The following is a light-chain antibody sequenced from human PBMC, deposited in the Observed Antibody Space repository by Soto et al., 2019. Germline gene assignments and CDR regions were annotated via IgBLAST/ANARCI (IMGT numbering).Light chain of an antibody. V-gene: IGKV1-5*01. CDR1: QSISSW. Sequence: DIQMTQSPSTLSASVGDGVTITCRASQSISSWLAWYQQKPGKAPKLLIYDASSLESGVPSRFSGSGSGTEFTLTISSLKPDDFATYYCKQYNSYRTFGQGTK. J-gene: IGKJ1*01. CDR3: KQYNSYRT. CDR2: DAS.